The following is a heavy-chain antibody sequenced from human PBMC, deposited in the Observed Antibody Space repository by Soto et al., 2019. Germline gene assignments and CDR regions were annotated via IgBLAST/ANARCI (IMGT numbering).Heavy chain of an antibody. CDR2: IRGSGDGT. CDR3: TRDPSGDYIGAFDF. CDR1: KFIFSTYA. V-gene: IGHV3-23*01. Sequence: GGSLRLSCTTSKFIFSTYAMTWVRQAPGEGLEWVSSIRGSGDGTSYADSVRGRFTISRDNSKNTLYLRMNSLRVEDTAVYYCTRDPSGDYIGAFDFWGQGMLVTVSS. J-gene: IGHJ3*01. D-gene: IGHD4-17*01.